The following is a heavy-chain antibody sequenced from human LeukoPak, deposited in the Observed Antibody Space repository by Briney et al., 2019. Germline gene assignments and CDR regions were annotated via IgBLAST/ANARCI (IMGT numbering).Heavy chain of an antibody. D-gene: IGHD3-10*01. CDR3: ARGVRGGPYYYYMDV. V-gene: IGHV4-34*01. Sequence: SETLSLTCAVYGGSFSGYYWSWLRQPPGKGLEWIGEINHSGSTNYNPSLKSRVTITVDTSKNQFSLKLSSVTAADTAVYYCARGVRGGPYYYYMDVWGKGTTVTVSS. CDR2: INHSGST. J-gene: IGHJ6*03. CDR1: GGSFSGYY.